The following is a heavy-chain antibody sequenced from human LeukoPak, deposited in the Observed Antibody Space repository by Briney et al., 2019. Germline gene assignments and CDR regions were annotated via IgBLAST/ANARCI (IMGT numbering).Heavy chain of an antibody. Sequence: VASVKVSCKASGYTFSSYAMHWVRQAPGQRLEWMGWINAGNGNTKYSQKFQGRVTFTRDTSASTSYMELSSLTSEDTAVYYCVRGGIGSWPFDSWGQGTLVTVSS. CDR1: GYTFSSYA. V-gene: IGHV1-3*01. CDR2: INAGNGNT. D-gene: IGHD6-13*01. J-gene: IGHJ4*02. CDR3: VRGGIGSWPFDS.